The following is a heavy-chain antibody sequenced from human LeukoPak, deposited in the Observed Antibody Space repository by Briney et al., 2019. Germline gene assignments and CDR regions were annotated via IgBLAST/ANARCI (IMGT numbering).Heavy chain of an antibody. V-gene: IGHV3-53*01. CDR3: ARRPGN. J-gene: IGHJ4*02. D-gene: IGHD1-14*01. Sequence: PGGSLRLSCVASGFAVGSNYMSWGRQAPGKGLEWVSLIYSGGAIRYADSVKGRFTTSRDSSKNTLFLQMNDLTVEDTARYYCARRPGNWGQGILVTVSS. CDR2: IYSGGAI. CDR1: GFAVGSNY.